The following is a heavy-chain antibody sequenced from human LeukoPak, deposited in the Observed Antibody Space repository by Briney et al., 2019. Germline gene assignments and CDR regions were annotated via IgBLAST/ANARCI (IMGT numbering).Heavy chain of an antibody. CDR1: GYTFTNFG. CDR3: ARAVTGHSSSWYNWFDP. Sequence: ASVKVSCKASGYTFTNFGITWVRQAPGQGLEWMGWINGYNGNTNYAQSVQGRVTMTTDTSTSTAYMELRSLRSDDTAVYYCARAVTGHSSSWYNWFDPWGQGTLVTVSS. D-gene: IGHD6-13*01. V-gene: IGHV1-18*01. J-gene: IGHJ5*02. CDR2: INGYNGNT.